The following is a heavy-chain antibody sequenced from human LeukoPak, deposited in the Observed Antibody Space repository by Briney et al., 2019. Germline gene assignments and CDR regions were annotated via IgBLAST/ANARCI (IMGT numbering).Heavy chain of an antibody. CDR2: IKHDGSEK. D-gene: IGHD2-2*01. CDR1: GFTFSSYW. J-gene: IGHJ6*03. V-gene: IGHV3-7*03. CDR3: ATFTWPEYQLPPGYMDV. Sequence: GGSLRLSCAASGFTFSSYWMSWVRQAPGKGLEWVAIIKHDGSEKYYVDSVKGRFTISRDNAKNSLYLQMSSLRAEDTALYYCATFTWPEYQLPPGYMDVWGKGTTVTVSS.